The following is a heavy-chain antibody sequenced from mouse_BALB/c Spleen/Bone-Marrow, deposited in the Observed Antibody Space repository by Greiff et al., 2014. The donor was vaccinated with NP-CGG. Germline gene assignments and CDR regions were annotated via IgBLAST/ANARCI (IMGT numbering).Heavy chain of an antibody. Sequence: EVKLVESGGGLVQPGGSRKLSCAASGFTFSSFGMHWVRQAPEKGLEWVAYISSGSSTIYYADTVKGRFTISRDNPKNTLFLQMTSLRSEDTAMYYCASDSSGYYYARDYWGQGTSVTVSS. D-gene: IGHD3-2*01. CDR3: ASDSSGYYYARDY. V-gene: IGHV5-17*02. J-gene: IGHJ4*01. CDR1: GFTFSSFG. CDR2: ISSGSSTI.